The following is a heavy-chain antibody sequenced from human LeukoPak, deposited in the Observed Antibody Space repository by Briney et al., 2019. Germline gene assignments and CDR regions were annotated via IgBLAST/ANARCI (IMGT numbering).Heavy chain of an antibody. CDR3: ARAGKYYDFWSGYQDNWFDP. CDR1: GYTFTSYD. D-gene: IGHD3-3*01. Sequence: ASVKVSCKASGYTFTSYDINWVRRATGQGLEWMGWMNPNSGNTGYAQKFQGRVTITRNTSISTAYMELSSLRSEDTAVYYCARAGKYYDFWSGYQDNWFDPWGQGTLVTVSS. CDR2: MNPNSGNT. V-gene: IGHV1-8*03. J-gene: IGHJ5*02.